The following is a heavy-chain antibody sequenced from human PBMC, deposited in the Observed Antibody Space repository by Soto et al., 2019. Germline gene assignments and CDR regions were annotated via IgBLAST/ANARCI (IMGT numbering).Heavy chain of an antibody. V-gene: IGHV1-46*01. Sequence: GASVKVSCKASGYTFTSYYMHWVRQAPGQGLEWMGIINPSGGSTNYARKFQGRVTMTRDTSTSTVYMELSSLRSEDTAVYYCARDLIEVVPAARYGMDVSSQGTTDIVSS. CDR3: ARDLIEVVPAARYGMDV. CDR1: GYTFTSYY. CDR2: INPSGGST. J-gene: IGHJ6*02. D-gene: IGHD2-2*01.